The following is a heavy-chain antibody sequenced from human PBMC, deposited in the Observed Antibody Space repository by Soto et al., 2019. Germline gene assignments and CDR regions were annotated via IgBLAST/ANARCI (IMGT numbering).Heavy chain of an antibody. Sequence: QITLKESGPTLVKPTQTLTLTCTFSGFSLSTGGMGVGWIRQPPGKALEWLALIYWAGDRRYSPSLMNRLTIAKDTSKNQVVLTMTNMDPVDTATYYCVHSRCGGDCLQSYSSHYYYGMDIWGQGTTVTVSS. V-gene: IGHV2-5*02. CDR1: GFSLSTGGMG. D-gene: IGHD2-21*02. CDR2: IYWAGDR. CDR3: VHSRCGGDCLQSYSSHYYYGMDI. J-gene: IGHJ6*02.